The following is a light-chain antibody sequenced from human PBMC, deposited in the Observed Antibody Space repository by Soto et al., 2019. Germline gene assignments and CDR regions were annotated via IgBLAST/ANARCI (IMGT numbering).Light chain of an antibody. V-gene: IGLV2-14*01. J-gene: IGLJ3*02. CDR3: SSYTSSSTRV. CDR1: SSDDGGYNY. Sequence: QSALTQPASVSGSPGQSITISCTGTSSDDGGYNYVSWYQQHPGKAPKLMIYEVSTRPSGVSNRFSGSKSGNTASLTISGLQAEYEADYSCSSYTSSSTRVFGGGTKLTVL. CDR2: EVS.